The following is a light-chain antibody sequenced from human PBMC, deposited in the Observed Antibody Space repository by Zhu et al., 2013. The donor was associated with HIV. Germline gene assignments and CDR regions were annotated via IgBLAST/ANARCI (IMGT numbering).Light chain of an antibody. V-gene: IGKV3-15*01. CDR2: GAS. CDR3: QQHNDWPPFT. Sequence: EIVMTQSPATLSVSVGESVTLSCRASQSVNSNVAWYQQKPGQAPSLLIYGASTRATGVPARFSGTGSGTEFTLIISTLRSEDFAVYYCQQHNDWPPFTFGPGTTLNL. J-gene: IGKJ3*01. CDR1: QSVNSN.